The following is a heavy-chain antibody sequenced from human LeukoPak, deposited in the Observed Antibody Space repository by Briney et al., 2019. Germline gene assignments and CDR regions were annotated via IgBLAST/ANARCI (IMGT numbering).Heavy chain of an antibody. CDR2: IIPIFGTA. CDR3: ARGRYFDWLLQNYYFDY. CDR1: GGTFSSYA. J-gene: IGHJ4*02. D-gene: IGHD3-9*01. V-gene: IGHV1-69*06. Sequence: SVKVSCKASGGTFSSYAISWVRQAPGQGLEWMGGIIPIFGTANYAQKFQGRVTITADKSTSTAYVELSSLRSEDTAVYYCARGRYFDWLLQNYYFDYWGQGTLVTVSS.